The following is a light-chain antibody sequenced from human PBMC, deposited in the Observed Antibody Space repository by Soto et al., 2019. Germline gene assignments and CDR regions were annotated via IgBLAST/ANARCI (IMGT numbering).Light chain of an antibody. CDR3: PQLTTYRFT. J-gene: IGKJ2*01. CDR1: QGINSL. V-gene: IGKV1-9*01. Sequence: IQFTQSPSSLSASVGDRVTITCRASQGINSLLAWYQQKPGKAPKLLIYGASTLQSGVPSRFSGSGSGTDFTLTISSVEPEDFATYYCPQLTTYRFTFGQGTKLQIK. CDR2: GAS.